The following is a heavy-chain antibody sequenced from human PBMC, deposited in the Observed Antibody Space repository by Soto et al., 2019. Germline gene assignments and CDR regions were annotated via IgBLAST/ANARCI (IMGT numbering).Heavy chain of an antibody. V-gene: IGHV3-66*01. CDR3: ARESSPKTFTIFGVVPDYYGMDV. CDR1: GFTVSSNY. CDR2: IYSGGST. Sequence: GGSLRLSCAASGFTVSSNYMSWVRQAPGKGLEWVSVIYSGGSTYYADSVKGRFTISRDNSKNTLYLQMNSLRAEDTAVYYCARESSPKTFTIFGVVPDYYGMDVWGQGTTVTVSS. J-gene: IGHJ6*02. D-gene: IGHD3-3*01.